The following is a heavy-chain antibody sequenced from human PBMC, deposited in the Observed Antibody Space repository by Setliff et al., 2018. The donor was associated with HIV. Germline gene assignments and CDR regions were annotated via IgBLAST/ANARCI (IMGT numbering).Heavy chain of an antibody. D-gene: IGHD2-15*01. Sequence: GASVKVSCKASGYTFTSYDINWVRQATGQGLEWMGWISPHNGDTTIPQRFQGRVTMTTDTSINTAYMELRGLRSDDTAVYYCARGGGSRAATSSYYYMDVWGKGTTVTV. V-gene: IGHV1-2*02. CDR3: ARGGGSRAATSSYYYMDV. CDR2: ISPHNGDT. J-gene: IGHJ6*03. CDR1: GYTFTSYD.